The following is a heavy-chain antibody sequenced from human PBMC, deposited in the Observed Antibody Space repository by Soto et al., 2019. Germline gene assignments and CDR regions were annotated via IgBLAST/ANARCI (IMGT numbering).Heavy chain of an antibody. CDR1: GGTFSSYA. CDR2: IIPIFGTA. Sequence: SVKVSCKASGGTFSSYAISWVRQAPGQGLEWMGGIIPIFGTANYAQKFQGRVTITADESTSTAYMELSSLRSEDTAVYYCARGKGMEENYYYYGLDIWGQGTTVTVSS. J-gene: IGHJ6*02. CDR3: ARGKGMEENYYYYGLDI. D-gene: IGHD1-1*01. V-gene: IGHV1-69*13.